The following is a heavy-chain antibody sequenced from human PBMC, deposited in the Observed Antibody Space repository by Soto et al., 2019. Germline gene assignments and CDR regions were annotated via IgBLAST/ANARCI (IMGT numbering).Heavy chain of an antibody. CDR2: ISNSGDTI. D-gene: IGHD3-9*01. J-gene: IGHJ3*01. CDR1: GFAFSDHY. Sequence: QVQLVESGGGLVKPGGSLRLSCAASGFAFSDHYMTWIRQAPGKGLEWISFISNSGDTIHYADSVKGRFTISRDNGENSLYLQMNSLRAEDTAVYYCFDIFFWDQGTMVTVSS. V-gene: IGHV3-11*01. CDR3: FDIFF.